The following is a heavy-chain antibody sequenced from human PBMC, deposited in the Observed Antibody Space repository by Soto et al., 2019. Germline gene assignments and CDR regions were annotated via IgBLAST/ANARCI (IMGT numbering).Heavy chain of an antibody. D-gene: IGHD3-10*01. Sequence: GGSLRLSCAASGFTVSSNYMSWVRQAPGKGLEWVSVIYSGGSTYYVDSVKGRFTISRDNSKNTLYLQMDSLRAEDTAVYYCAKGEVRGIIPSYFDYWGLGTLVTVSS. CDR1: GFTVSSNY. CDR2: IYSGGST. J-gene: IGHJ4*02. V-gene: IGHV3-53*05. CDR3: AKGEVRGIIPSYFDY.